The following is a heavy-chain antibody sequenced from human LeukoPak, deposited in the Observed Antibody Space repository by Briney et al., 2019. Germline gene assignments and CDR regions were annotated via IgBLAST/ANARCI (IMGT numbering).Heavy chain of an antibody. CDR2: ISGSGGST. CDR3: ARAPRPIAYCGGDCNHPLRGAFDI. D-gene: IGHD2-21*02. Sequence: PGGSLRLSCAASGFTFSSYAMSWVRQTPGKGLEWVSAISGSGGSTYYADSVKGRFTISRDNSKNTLYLQMNSLRAEDTAVYYCARAPRPIAYCGGDCNHPLRGAFDIWGQGTMVTVSS. CDR1: GFTFSSYA. J-gene: IGHJ3*02. V-gene: IGHV3-23*01.